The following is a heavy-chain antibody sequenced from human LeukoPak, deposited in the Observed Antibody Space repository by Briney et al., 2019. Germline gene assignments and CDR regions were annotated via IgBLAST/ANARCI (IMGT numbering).Heavy chain of an antibody. Sequence: GGSLRLSCAASGFTFSSYWMSWVRQAPGRGLEWVANIKLDGSEKNYVDPVKGRFTISRDNTKNSLYLQMNSLRVEDTAVFYCARDQYDTWSRRGNFDSWGQGTLVIVSS. V-gene: IGHV3-7*03. CDR1: GFTFSSYW. CDR2: IKLDGSEK. J-gene: IGHJ4*02. D-gene: IGHD3-3*01. CDR3: ARDQYDTWSRRGNFDS.